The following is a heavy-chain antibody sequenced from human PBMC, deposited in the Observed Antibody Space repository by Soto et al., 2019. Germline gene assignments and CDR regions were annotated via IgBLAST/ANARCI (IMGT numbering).Heavy chain of an antibody. CDR1: GGTFSSYA. V-gene: IGHV1-69*01. CDR2: IIPIFGTA. Sequence: QVQLVQSGAEVKKPGSSVKVSCKASGGTFSSYAISWVRQAPGQGLEWMGGIIPIFGTANYAQKFQGRVTITADESTSTAYMELSSLRSEDTAVYYCATRGKRELAPYGPYYYYGMDVWGQGTTVTVSS. D-gene: IGHD1-26*01. CDR3: ATRGKRELAPYGPYYYYGMDV. J-gene: IGHJ6*02.